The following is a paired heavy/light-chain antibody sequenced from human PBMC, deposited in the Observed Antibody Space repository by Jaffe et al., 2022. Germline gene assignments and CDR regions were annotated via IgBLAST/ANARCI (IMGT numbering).Heavy chain of an antibody. Sequence: EVQVLESGGGLVQPGRSLRLSCTASGFTFADYAMSWVRQAPGKGLEWVGFIKSKPYGGTIEYAASVKGRFTISRDDSKSIVYLQMNSLKTDDTAVYYCTRARRVYYYYYYMDVWGKGTTVTVSS. V-gene: IGHV3-49*04. CDR1: GFTFADYA. J-gene: IGHJ6*03. D-gene: IGHD6-13*01. CDR2: IKSKPYGGTI. CDR3: TRARRVYYYYYYMDV.
Light chain of an antibody. Sequence: EIVLTQSPGTLSLSPGERATLSCRASQSLTSSYLAWYQQKPGQAPSLLISGAFSRATGIPDRFSGSGSGTDFTLTISRLEPEDFAVYYCQQYGSSPWTFGQGTKVEIK. J-gene: IGKJ1*01. V-gene: IGKV3-20*01. CDR1: QSLTSSY. CDR3: QQYGSSPWT. CDR2: GAF.